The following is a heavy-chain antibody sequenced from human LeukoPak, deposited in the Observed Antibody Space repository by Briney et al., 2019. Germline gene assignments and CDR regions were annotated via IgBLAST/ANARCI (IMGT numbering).Heavy chain of an antibody. V-gene: IGHV4-34*01. Sequence: PSETLSLTCAVYGGSFSGYYWSWIRQPPGKGLEWIGYIYHSGSTYYNPSLKSRVTISVDRSKNQFSLKLSSVTAADTAVYYCARGGADIVAPFDYWGQGTLVTVSS. CDR1: GGSFSGYY. J-gene: IGHJ4*02. CDR3: ARGGADIVAPFDY. D-gene: IGHD5-12*01. CDR2: IYHSGST.